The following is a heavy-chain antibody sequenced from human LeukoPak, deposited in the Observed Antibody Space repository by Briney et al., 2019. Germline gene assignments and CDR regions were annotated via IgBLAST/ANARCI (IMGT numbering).Heavy chain of an antibody. CDR3: ASGNYGVNPPDS. CDR1: GGSISNYY. CDR2: VYYSGNT. V-gene: IGHV4-59*01. J-gene: IGHJ4*02. D-gene: IGHD4-23*01. Sequence: SETLSLTRTVSGGSISNYYWGWIRQPPGKGLEWIGYVYYSGNTNYNPSLKSRVTISVDTSNTQFSLKLSSVTAADTAVYYCASGNYGVNPPDSWGQGTLVTVSS.